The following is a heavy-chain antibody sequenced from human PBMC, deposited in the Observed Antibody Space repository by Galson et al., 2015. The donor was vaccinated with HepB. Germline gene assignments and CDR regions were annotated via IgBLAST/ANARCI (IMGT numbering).Heavy chain of an antibody. CDR2: LSGSGAIT. D-gene: IGHD1-26*01. J-gene: IGHJ5*02. V-gene: IGHV3-23*01. CDR1: GFNFRNHV. CDR3: AKESVSGTYVPTYADS. Sequence: SLRLSCAASGFNFRNHVMTWVRQAPGKGLEWVASLSGSGAITYYADSVKGRFTISRDNFNNWIFLQMKRLRVEDTALYYCAKESVSGTYVPTYADSWGQGNLVTVSS.